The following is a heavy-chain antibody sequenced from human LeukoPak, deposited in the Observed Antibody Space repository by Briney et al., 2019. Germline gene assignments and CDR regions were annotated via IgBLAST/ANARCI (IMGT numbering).Heavy chain of an antibody. CDR1: GLSFSSYG. Sequence: PGGSLRLSCAASGLSFSSYGMHWVRQAPGKGLEWVAVISHEGSNKYYADSVKGRFTISRDNSKNTLYLQMNSLRAEDTAVYYCAKAAKPGVSSNWFDPWGQGTLVTVSS. V-gene: IGHV3-30*18. CDR2: ISHEGSNK. D-gene: IGHD7-27*01. CDR3: AKAAKPGVSSNWFDP. J-gene: IGHJ5*02.